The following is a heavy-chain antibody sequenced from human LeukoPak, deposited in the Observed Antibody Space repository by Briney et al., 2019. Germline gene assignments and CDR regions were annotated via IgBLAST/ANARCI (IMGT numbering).Heavy chain of an antibody. CDR2: INHSGST. Sequence: PSETLSLTCAVYGGSFSGYYWSWIRQPPGKGLEWIGEINHSGSTNYNPSLKSRVTISVDTSKNQFSLKLSSVTAADTAVYCCARGRNWNDGWFDPWGQGTLVTVSS. J-gene: IGHJ5*02. V-gene: IGHV4-34*01. D-gene: IGHD1-1*01. CDR3: ARGRNWNDGWFDP. CDR1: GGSFSGYY.